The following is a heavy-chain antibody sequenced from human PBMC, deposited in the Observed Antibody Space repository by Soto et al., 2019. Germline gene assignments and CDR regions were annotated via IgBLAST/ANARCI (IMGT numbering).Heavy chain of an antibody. D-gene: IGHD3-22*01. Sequence: ASVKVSCKASGYTFTSYGISWVRQAPGQGLEWMGWISAYNGNTNYAQKLQGRVTMTTDTSTSTAYMELRSLRSDDTAVYYCQRGYYDSSGYLYFGYWGRGTLVTVSS. CDR1: GYTFTSYG. CDR2: ISAYNGNT. V-gene: IGHV1-18*01. CDR3: QRGYYDSSGYLYFGY. J-gene: IGHJ4*02.